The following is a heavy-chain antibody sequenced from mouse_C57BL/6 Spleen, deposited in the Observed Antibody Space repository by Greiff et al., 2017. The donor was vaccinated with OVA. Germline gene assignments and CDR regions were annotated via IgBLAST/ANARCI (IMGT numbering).Heavy chain of an antibody. V-gene: IGHV1-81*01. D-gene: IGHD1-1*01. CDR3: ARNYGSSLFAY. J-gene: IGHJ3*01. CDR2: IYPRSGTT. Sequence: LQESGAELARPGASVKLSCKASGYTFTSYGISWVKQRTGQGLEWIGEIYPRSGTTYYNEKFKGKATLTADKSSSTAYMELRSLTSEDSAVYFCARNYGSSLFAYWGQGTLVTVSA. CDR1: GYTFTSYG.